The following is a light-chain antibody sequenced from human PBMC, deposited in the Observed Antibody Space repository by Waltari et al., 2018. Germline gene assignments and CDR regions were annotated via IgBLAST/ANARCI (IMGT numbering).Light chain of an antibody. J-gene: IGKJ1*01. V-gene: IGKV1-5*03. CDR3: QHYNNHSPT. Sequence: DIHLTQSPSTLSASVGDRVPITCRASHSISGWLAWYQQKPGKAPKLLIFQASTLESEVPSRFSGSGSGTEFTLTISSLQPDDFATYSCQHYNNHSPTFGQGTKVEI. CDR1: HSISGW. CDR2: QAS.